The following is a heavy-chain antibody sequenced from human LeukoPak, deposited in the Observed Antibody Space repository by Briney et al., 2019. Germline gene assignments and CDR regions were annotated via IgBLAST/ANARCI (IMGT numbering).Heavy chain of an antibody. CDR1: GGSITSGGYS. CDR2: IYYSGST. D-gene: IGHD3-22*01. Sequence: SETLSLTCAVFGGSITSGGYSWSWIRQPPGKGLEWIGYIYYSGSTYYNPSLKSRVTISVDRSKNQFSLKLSSVTAADTAVYYCARDSSGENGVWFDPWGQGTLVTVSS. J-gene: IGHJ5*02. V-gene: IGHV4-30-2*01. CDR3: ARDSSGENGVWFDP.